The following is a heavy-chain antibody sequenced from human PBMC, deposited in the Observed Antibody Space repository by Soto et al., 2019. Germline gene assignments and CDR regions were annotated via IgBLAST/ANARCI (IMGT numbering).Heavy chain of an antibody. CDR1: GYIFSSYG. Sequence: GASVKVSCKTSGYIFSSYGFSWVRQAPGQGLEWMGWISAKNGNTNYAQKLQGRVTMTTDTSTNTAYMELKSLRSDDTAVYFCARSMLTFGGVIVGTFDYWGQGTLVTVSS. CDR2: ISAKNGNT. J-gene: IGHJ4*02. CDR3: ARSMLTFGGVIVGTFDY. D-gene: IGHD3-16*02. V-gene: IGHV1-18*01.